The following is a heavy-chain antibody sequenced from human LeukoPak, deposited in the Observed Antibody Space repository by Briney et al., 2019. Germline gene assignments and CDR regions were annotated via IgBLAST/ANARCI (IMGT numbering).Heavy chain of an antibody. D-gene: IGHD2-2*01. CDR3: ARVHGNCSPTSCYRDFDY. V-gene: IGHV1-2*02. J-gene: IGHJ4*02. CDR2: INPNTGGT. CDR1: GYTFTDYY. Sequence: ASVKVSCKASGYTFTDYYTNWVRQAPGQGLEWMGWINPNTGGTNYAQKFQGRVTMTRDTSISTTYMELSRMKSDDTAVYYCARVHGNCSPTSCYRDFDYWGQGTLVTVSS.